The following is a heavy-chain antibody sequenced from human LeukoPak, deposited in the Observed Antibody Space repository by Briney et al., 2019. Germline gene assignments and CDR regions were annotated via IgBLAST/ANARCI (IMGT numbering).Heavy chain of an antibody. Sequence: AASVKVSCKASGGTFNNFAISWVRQTPGQGLEWMGWINPNSGGTNYAQKFQGWVTMTRDTSISTAYMELSRLRSDDTAVYYCARGSGRSSGVGEGDYWGQGTLVTVSS. CDR2: INPNSGGT. CDR1: GGTFNNFA. CDR3: ARGSGRSSGVGEGDY. D-gene: IGHD6-19*01. V-gene: IGHV1-2*04. J-gene: IGHJ4*02.